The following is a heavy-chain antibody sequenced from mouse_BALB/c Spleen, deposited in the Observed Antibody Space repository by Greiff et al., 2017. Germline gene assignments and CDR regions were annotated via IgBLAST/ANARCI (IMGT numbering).Heavy chain of an antibody. CDR2: INPGSGGT. CDR3: ARGEGNFDY. CDR1: GFAFTNYL. J-gene: IGHJ2*01. Sequence: QVQLQQSGAELVRPGTSVKVSCTASGFAFTNYLIAWVKQSPGQGLEWIGVINPGSGGTNYNEKFKGKATLTADKSSSTAYMQLSSLTSDDSAVYFCARGEGNFDYWGQGTTLTVSS. V-gene: IGHV1-54*03.